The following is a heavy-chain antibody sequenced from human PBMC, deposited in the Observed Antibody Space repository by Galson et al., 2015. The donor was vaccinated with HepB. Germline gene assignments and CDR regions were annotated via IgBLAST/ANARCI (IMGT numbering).Heavy chain of an antibody. J-gene: IGHJ4*02. CDR1: GYTFTSYY. CDR2: INPNSGGT. Sequence: SVKVSCKASGYTFTSYYMHWVRQAPGQGLEWMGWINPNSGGTNYAQKFQGRVTMTRDTSISTAYMELSRLRSDDTAVYYCARDPRGTVTPIDYWGQGTLVTVSS. D-gene: IGHD4-17*01. CDR3: ARDPRGTVTPIDY. V-gene: IGHV1-2*02.